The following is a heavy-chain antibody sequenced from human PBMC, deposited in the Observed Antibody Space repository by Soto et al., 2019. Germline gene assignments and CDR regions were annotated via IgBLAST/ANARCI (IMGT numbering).Heavy chain of an antibody. CDR3: ARTYDNSGPNSGGYAFDI. CDR2: FYKSGTT. CDR1: GVSINSYY. J-gene: IGHJ3*02. D-gene: IGHD3-22*01. Sequence: QVQLQESGPGLVKPSETLSFTCTVSGVSINSYYWSWIRQPPGKGLEWIAYFYKSGTTNYNPSLKSRVTISVDTSKNQFSLKLSSVTAADTAVYYCARTYDNSGPNSGGYAFDIWGQGTMLTVSS. V-gene: IGHV4-59*01.